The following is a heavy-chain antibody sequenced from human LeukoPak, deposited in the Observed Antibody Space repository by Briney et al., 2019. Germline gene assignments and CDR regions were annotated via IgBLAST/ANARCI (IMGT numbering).Heavy chain of an antibody. J-gene: IGHJ4*02. V-gene: IGHV1-18*01. CDR3: ARDQGFRKYYDFWSGYYPYYFDY. CDR1: GYTFTSYG. D-gene: IGHD3-3*01. Sequence: GASVKVSCKASGYTFTSYGISWVRQAPGQGLEWMGWISAYNGNTNYAQKLQGRVTMTTDTSTSTAYMELRSLRSDDTAVYYCARDQGFRKYYDFWSGYYPYYFDYWGQGTLVTASS. CDR2: ISAYNGNT.